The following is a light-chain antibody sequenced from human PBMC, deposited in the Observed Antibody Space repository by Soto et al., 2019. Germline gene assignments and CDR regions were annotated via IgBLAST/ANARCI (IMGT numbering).Light chain of an antibody. CDR3: SSYAGSNNLVV. CDR1: SSDVGGYNY. V-gene: IGLV2-8*01. CDR2: EVS. Sequence: QSALTQPPSAYGSPGQSVTISCTGTSSDVGGYNYVSWYQQHPGKAPKHMIYEVSKRPSGVPDRFSGSKSGNTASLTVSGLQAEDEADYYCSSYAGSNNLVVFGGGTKLTVL. J-gene: IGLJ2*01.